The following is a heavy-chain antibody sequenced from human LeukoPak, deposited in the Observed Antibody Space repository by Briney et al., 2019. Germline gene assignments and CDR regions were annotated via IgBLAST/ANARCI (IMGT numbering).Heavy chain of an antibody. V-gene: IGHV4-34*01. CDR3: ARGGGSSGYYYDY. J-gene: IGHJ4*02. Sequence: SETLSLTCAVYGGSFSGYYWTWIRQRPGKGLEWIGEINHGGNTDSNPSLRSRVTISVDTSKNQFSLKLSSMTAADTAVYYCARGGGSSGYYYDYWGQGALVTVSS. D-gene: IGHD3-22*01. CDR2: INHGGNT. CDR1: GGSFSGYY.